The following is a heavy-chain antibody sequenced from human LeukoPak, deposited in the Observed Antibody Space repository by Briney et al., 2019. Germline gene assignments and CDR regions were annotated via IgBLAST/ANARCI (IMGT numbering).Heavy chain of an antibody. D-gene: IGHD3-10*01. J-gene: IGHJ4*02. CDR2: IWYDGSNK. CDR1: GFTFSSYG. CDR3: ARDDPYGSGSYPNY. Sequence: PGRSLRLSCAASGFTFSSYGMHWVRQAPGKGLEWVAVIWYDGSNKYYADSVKGRFTISRDNSKNTLYLQMNSLRAEDTAVYYCARDDPYGSGSYPNYWGQGTLVTVSS. V-gene: IGHV3-33*01.